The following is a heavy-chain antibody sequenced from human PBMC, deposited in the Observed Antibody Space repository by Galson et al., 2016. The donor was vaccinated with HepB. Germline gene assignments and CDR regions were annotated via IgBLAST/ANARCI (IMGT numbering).Heavy chain of an antibody. CDR1: GGFISSGGYY. CDR3: ARERTAWNQYYFDS. Sequence: TLSLTCNVSGGFISSGGYYWSWIRQHPGKGLEWIGYIYYSGSTYYNPSLQSRVTISVDTAKNQFSLRLTSVTAADTAMYYCARERTAWNQYYFDSWGQGALVSVRS. D-gene: IGHD1-1*01. J-gene: IGHJ4*02. CDR2: IYYSGST. V-gene: IGHV4-31*03.